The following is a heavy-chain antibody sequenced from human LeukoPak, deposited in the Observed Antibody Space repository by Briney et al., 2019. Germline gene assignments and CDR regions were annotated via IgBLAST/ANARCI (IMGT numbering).Heavy chain of an antibody. CDR1: GFTFSSYG. CDR2: ISGSGGST. Sequence: GGSLRLSCAASGFTFSSYGMSWVRQAPGKGLEWVSAISGSGGSTYYADSVKGRFTISRDNSKNTLYLQMNSLRAEDTAVYYCAKRGLAFDILTGRGYNWFDPWGQGTLVTVSS. J-gene: IGHJ5*02. CDR3: AKRGLAFDILTGRGYNWFDP. V-gene: IGHV3-23*01. D-gene: IGHD3-9*01.